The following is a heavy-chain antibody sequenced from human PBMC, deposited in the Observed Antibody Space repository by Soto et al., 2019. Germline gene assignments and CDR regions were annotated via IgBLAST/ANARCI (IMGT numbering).Heavy chain of an antibody. D-gene: IGHD6-13*01. J-gene: IGHJ6*02. Sequence: GESLKISCKGSGYSFTSYWISWVRQMPGKGLEWMGRIDPSDSYTNYSPSFQGHVTISADKSISTAYLQWSSLKASDTAMYYCARAWGYSSSWYEVWGQGTPVTVSS. CDR3: ARAWGYSSSWYEV. V-gene: IGHV5-10-1*01. CDR1: GYSFTSYW. CDR2: IDPSDSYT.